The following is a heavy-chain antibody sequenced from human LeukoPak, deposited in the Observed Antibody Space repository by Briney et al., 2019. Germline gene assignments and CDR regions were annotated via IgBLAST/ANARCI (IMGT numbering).Heavy chain of an antibody. CDR2: ISGSGGIT. Sequence: GGSLSFSCAASGFTFRSYAMSWVRQAPGKGLEWVSAISGSGGITYYADSVKGRFTISRDNSKNTLYLQMDSLRDEDTAVYYCAKARSSTVTTSFDYWGQGTLVTVSS. J-gene: IGHJ4*02. D-gene: IGHD4-17*01. CDR3: AKARSSTVTTSFDY. V-gene: IGHV3-23*01. CDR1: GFTFRSYA.